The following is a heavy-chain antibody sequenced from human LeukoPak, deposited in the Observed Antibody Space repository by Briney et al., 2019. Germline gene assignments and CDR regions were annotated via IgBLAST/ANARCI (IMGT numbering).Heavy chain of an antibody. V-gene: IGHV3-23*01. CDR2: ISGSGGST. CDR3: AKAPPFYYYDSSGYPVFFDY. CDR1: GFTFSTYA. Sequence: GGSLRLSCAASGFTFSTYAMSWVRQAPGKGLEWVSAISGSGGSTYYADSVKGRFTISRDNSKNTLYLQMNSLRAEDTAVYYCAKAPPFYYYDSSGYPVFFDYWGQGTLVTVSS. J-gene: IGHJ4*02. D-gene: IGHD3-22*01.